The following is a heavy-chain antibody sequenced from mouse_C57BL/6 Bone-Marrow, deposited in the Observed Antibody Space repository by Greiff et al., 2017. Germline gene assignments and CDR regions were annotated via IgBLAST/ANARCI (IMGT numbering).Heavy chain of an antibody. CDR1: GYTFTSYG. V-gene: IGHV1-81*01. J-gene: IGHJ3*01. Sequence: QVQLQQSGAELARPGASVTLSCKASGYTFTSYGISWVKQRTGQGLEWIGEIYPRSGNTYYNEKFKGKATLTADKSSSTAYMELRSLTSEDSAVYFCARIPYYYGSGFAYWGQGTLVTVSA. D-gene: IGHD1-1*01. CDR2: IYPRSGNT. CDR3: ARIPYYYGSGFAY.